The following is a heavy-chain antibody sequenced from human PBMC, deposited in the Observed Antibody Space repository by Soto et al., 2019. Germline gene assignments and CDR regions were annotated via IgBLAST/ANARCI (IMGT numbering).Heavy chain of an antibody. V-gene: IGHV3-9*01. CDR2: ISWNSGSI. Sequence: PGGSLRLSCAASGFTFDDYAMHWVRQAPGEGLEWVSGISWNSGSIGYADSVKGRFTISRDNAKNSLYLQMNSLRAEDTALYCCAKDLNYYGSGSYYLYYYGMDVWGPGTTVTVSS. J-gene: IGHJ6*02. CDR3: AKDLNYYGSGSYYLYYYGMDV. CDR1: GFTFDDYA. D-gene: IGHD3-10*01.